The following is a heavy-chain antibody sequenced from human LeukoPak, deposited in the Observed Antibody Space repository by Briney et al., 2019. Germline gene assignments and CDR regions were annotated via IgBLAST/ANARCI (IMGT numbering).Heavy chain of an antibody. Sequence: PGGSLRLSCAASGFTSSSYAMSWVRQAPGKGLEWVSAISGSGDRTYYADSVKGRFTISRDNSKNTLYLQMKGLRAEDTAVYHCAKVPLRCFREYFDYWGQGTLVTVSS. CDR2: ISGSGDRT. V-gene: IGHV3-23*01. CDR3: AKVPLRCFREYFDY. D-gene: IGHD3-9*01. J-gene: IGHJ4*02. CDR1: GFTSSSYA.